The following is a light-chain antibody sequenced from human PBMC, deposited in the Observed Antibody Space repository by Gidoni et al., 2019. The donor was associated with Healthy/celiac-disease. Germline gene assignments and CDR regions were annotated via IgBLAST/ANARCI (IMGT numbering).Light chain of an antibody. J-gene: IGKJ1*01. CDR1: QSVSSSY. CDR3: QQYGSSPVT. V-gene: IGKV3-20*01. CDR2: GAS. Sequence: IVLTQSPGTLSLSPGERATLSCRASQSVSSSYLAWYQQKPGQAPRLRIYGASSRATGIPDRFSGSGSGTDFTLTISRLEPEDFAVYYCQQYGSSPVTFGQGTKVEIK.